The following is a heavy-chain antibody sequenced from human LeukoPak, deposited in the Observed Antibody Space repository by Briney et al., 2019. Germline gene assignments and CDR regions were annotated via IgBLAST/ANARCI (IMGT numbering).Heavy chain of an antibody. Sequence: GGSLRLSCAASGFTFSSYAMHWVRQAPGKGLEGGAVISYDGSNKYYADSVKGRFTISRDNSKNTLYLQMNSLRAEDTAVYYCARGGKYQLLYGNWFDPWGQGTLVTVSS. CDR2: ISYDGSNK. D-gene: IGHD2-2*02. CDR1: GFTFSSYA. J-gene: IGHJ5*02. CDR3: ARGGKYQLLYGNWFDP. V-gene: IGHV3-30-3*01.